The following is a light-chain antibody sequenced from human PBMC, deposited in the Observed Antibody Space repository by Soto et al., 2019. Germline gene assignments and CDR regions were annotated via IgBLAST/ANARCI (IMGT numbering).Light chain of an antibody. J-gene: IGLJ1*01. CDR1: SSDVGGYNY. CDR2: GVT. Sequence: QSALTQPASVSGSPGQSVTISCTGTSSDVGGYNYVSWYQQLPGEAPKLIIYGVTDRPSGVSNRFSGSKSGNTASLTVSGLQAEDEGDYYRSSYAGSNNFVFGTGTKVTVL. V-gene: IGLV2-14*01. CDR3: SSYAGSNNFV.